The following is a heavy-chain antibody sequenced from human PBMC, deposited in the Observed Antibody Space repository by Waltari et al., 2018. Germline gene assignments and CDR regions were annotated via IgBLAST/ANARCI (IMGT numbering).Heavy chain of an antibody. D-gene: IGHD2-2*01. V-gene: IGHV1-69*09. CDR2: IIPILGIA. CDR1: GGTFSSYA. CDR3: ASVVVPASGYYYYGMDV. J-gene: IGHJ6*02. Sequence: QVQLVQSGAEVKKPGSSVKVSCKASGGTFSSYAISWVRQAPGQGLEWMGRIIPILGIANDAQKFQGRVTITADKSTSTAYMELSSLRSEDTAVYYCASVVVPASGYYYYGMDVWGQGTTVTVSS.